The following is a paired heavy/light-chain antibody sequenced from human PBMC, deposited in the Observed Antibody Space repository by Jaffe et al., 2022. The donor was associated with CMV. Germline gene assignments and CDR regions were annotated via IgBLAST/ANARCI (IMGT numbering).Light chain of an antibody. J-gene: IGKJ2*01. CDR2: ALS. V-gene: IGKV1-39*01. CDR3: QQSYSTLYT. Sequence: DIQMTQSPSSLFASVGDRVTITCRASQSLGSYLNWYQQKPGKAPKLLIYALSTLQSGVPSRFSGSGSGTDFTLTISSLQPEDFATYYCQQSYSTLYTFGQGTKLEIK. CDR1: QSLGSY.
Heavy chain of an antibody. CDR1: GFTFSNYE. CDR3: ARGSPFDP. V-gene: IGHV3-48*03. J-gene: IGHJ5*02. CDR2: ISTSGSIM. Sequence: EVQLVESGGGFVQSGGSLRLSCVASGFTFSNYEMNWIRQAPGRGLEWVSYISTSGSIMYYADSVKGRFTISRDNAKNSLYLQMNSLRADDTAVYYCARGSPFDPWGQGTLVTVSS.